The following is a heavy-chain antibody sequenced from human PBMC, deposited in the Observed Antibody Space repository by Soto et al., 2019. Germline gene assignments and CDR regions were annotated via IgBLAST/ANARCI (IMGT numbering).Heavy chain of an antibody. V-gene: IGHV3-23*01. CDR3: AKDPNGDYVGAFEM. CDR2: ISRSGGRI. CDR1: GFTFYNYA. J-gene: IGHJ3*02. D-gene: IGHD4-17*01. Sequence: GGSLRLSXATSGFTFYNYAMSWVRQAPGEGLEWVSGISRSGGRIYYADSVKGRFTISRDESTLSLQMDSLRAEDTAVYYCAKDPNGDYVGAFEMWGRGTMVTVSS.